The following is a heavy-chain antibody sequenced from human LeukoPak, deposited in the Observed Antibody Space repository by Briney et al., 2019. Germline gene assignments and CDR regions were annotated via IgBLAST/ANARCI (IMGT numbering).Heavy chain of an antibody. CDR3: AKDPRYCTRTSCWTDAFDI. CDR2: ISYDGSNK. Sequence: PGGSLRLSCAASGFTFSSYTMHWVRQAPGKGLEWVAVISYDGSNKYYADSVKGRYTISRDNSKNTLYLQMNSLRAEDTAIFYCAKDPRYCTRTSCWTDAFDIWGQGTMVTVSS. J-gene: IGHJ3*02. D-gene: IGHD2-2*01. V-gene: IGHV3-30-3*01. CDR1: GFTFSSYT.